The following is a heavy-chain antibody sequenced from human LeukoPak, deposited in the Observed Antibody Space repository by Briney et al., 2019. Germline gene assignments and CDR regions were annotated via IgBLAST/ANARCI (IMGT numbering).Heavy chain of an antibody. D-gene: IGHD3-10*01. Sequence: SETLSLTCTVSGGSISSYYWSWIRQPPGKGLEWIGYIYYSGSTNYNPSLKSRVTISVDTSKNQFSLKLSSVTAADTAVYYCAKEYGSGSYYKGRVDYWGQGTLVTVSS. CDR3: AKEYGSGSYYKGRVDY. CDR1: GGSISSYY. V-gene: IGHV4-59*12. J-gene: IGHJ4*02. CDR2: IYYSGST.